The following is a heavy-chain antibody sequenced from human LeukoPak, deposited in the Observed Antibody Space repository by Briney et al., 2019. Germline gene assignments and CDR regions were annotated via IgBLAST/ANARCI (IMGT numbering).Heavy chain of an antibody. V-gene: IGHV1-24*01. CDR3: ATGGGSYSYNWFDP. Sequence: ASVKVSCKVSGYTLNELFMHWVRQAPGKGLEGMGGFDPEDGETIYAQKFQGRVTMTEDTSTDTAYMELSSLRSEDTAMYYCATGGGSYSYNWFDPWGQGTLVTVSS. J-gene: IGHJ5*02. CDR1: GYTLNELF. D-gene: IGHD1-26*01. CDR2: FDPEDGET.